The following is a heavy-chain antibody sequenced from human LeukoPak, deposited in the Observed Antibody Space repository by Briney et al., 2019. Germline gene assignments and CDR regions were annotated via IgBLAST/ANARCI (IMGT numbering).Heavy chain of an antibody. CDR1: GFTFDDYG. D-gene: IGHD5-12*01. V-gene: IGHV3-20*04. CDR3: ARGYSGYFYY. Sequence: GGSLRLSCAASGFTFDDYGMTWVRQAPGKGLEWVSGINWNGGSIGYADSVKGRFTISRDNAKNTLYLQMNSLRAEDTAVYYCARGYSGYFYYWGQGTLVTVSS. CDR2: INWNGGSI. J-gene: IGHJ4*02.